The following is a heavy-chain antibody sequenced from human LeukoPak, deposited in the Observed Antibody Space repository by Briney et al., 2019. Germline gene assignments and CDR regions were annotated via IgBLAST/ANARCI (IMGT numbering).Heavy chain of an antibody. D-gene: IGHD3-22*01. J-gene: IGHJ1*01. CDR1: GYSINSAYY. V-gene: IGHV4-38-2*01. Sequence: SETLSLTCAVSGYSINSAYYWGWIRQPPGKGLEWIGTIYYSGRTYYSPSLKSRVTLSVDMSNNQFSLTLSSVTAADTALYFCARRRYYDSSGYLEWGQGTLVTVSS. CDR3: ARRRYYDSSGYLE. CDR2: IYYSGRT.